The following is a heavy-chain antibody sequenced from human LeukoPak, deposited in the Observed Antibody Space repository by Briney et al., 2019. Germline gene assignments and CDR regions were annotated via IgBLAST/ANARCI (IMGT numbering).Heavy chain of an antibody. D-gene: IGHD3-22*01. CDR1: GFTFSSYS. CDR3: VRERFSNDYEA. J-gene: IGHJ5*02. V-gene: IGHV3-21*01. CDR2: ISSSSSYI. Sequence: GGSLRLSCAASGFTFSSYSMNWVRQAPGKGLEWVSSISSSSSYIYYADSVKGRFTISRDNAKNSLYLQMNSLRAEDTAVYYCVRERFSNDYEAWGQGILVTVSS.